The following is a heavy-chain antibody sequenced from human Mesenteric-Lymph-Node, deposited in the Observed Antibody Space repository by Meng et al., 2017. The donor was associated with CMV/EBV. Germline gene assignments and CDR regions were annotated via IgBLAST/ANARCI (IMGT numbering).Heavy chain of an antibody. J-gene: IGHJ6*02. Sequence: GSLRLSCTVSGGSISSYYWSWIRQPPGKGLEWIGYIYYSGSTNYNPSLKSRVTISVDTSKNQFSLKLSSVTAADTAVYYCARVSVTQGVYYYYYGMDVWGQGTTVIVSS. CDR2: IYYSGST. D-gene: IGHD4-11*01. CDR1: GGSISSYY. V-gene: IGHV4-59*01. CDR3: ARVSVTQGVYYYYYGMDV.